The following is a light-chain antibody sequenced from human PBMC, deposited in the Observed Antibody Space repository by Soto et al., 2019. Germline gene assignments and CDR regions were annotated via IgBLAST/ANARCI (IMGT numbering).Light chain of an antibody. CDR1: QSVRTK. V-gene: IGKV3-15*01. CDR3: QQYDTWPSIT. CDR2: GAS. Sequence: EIVMTQSPATLSVSPGEGATLSCRASQSVRTKLAWYQQKAGQAPRLLIYGASTRASGVSDRFSDSGSGTEYTLTISRLQSEDFAVYYCQQYDTWPSITFGQGTRLEIK. J-gene: IGKJ5*01.